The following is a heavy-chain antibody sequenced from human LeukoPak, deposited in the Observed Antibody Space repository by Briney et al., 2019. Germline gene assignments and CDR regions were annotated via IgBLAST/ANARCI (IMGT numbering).Heavy chain of an antibody. CDR2: IIPIFGTA. CDR1: GGTFSSYA. V-gene: IGHV1-69*01. J-gene: IGHJ6*04. Sequence: SVKVSCKASGGTFSSYAISWVRQAPGQGLEWMGGIIPIFGTANYAQKFQGRVTITADESTSTAYMELSSLSSEDTAVYYCASGGATYSSSWNENYYYYYGMDVWGKGTTVTVSS. D-gene: IGHD6-13*01. CDR3: ASGGATYSSSWNENYYYYYGMDV.